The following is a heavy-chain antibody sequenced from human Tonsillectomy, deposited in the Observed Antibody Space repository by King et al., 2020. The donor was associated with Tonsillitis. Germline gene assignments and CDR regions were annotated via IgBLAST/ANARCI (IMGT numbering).Heavy chain of an antibody. CDR2: IYYSGST. J-gene: IGHJ6*02. D-gene: IGHD2-21*02. CDR3: ARHEGAYCGGDCYYDYYYGMDV. Sequence: QLQESGPGLVKPSETLSLTCTVSGGSISSSSYYWGWIRQPPGQGLEWIGSIYYSGSTYYNPSLRSRVTLSVATSKNHLSLKLSSVTAADTAVYYCARHEGAYCGGDCYYDYYYGMDVWGQGTTVTVSS. CDR1: GGSISSSSYY. V-gene: IGHV4-39*07.